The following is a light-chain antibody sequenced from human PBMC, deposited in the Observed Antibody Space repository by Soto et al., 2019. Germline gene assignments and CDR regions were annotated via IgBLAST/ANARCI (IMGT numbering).Light chain of an antibody. CDR3: QKYDSSPIT. CDR1: QFFSSRS. J-gene: IGKJ5*01. Sequence: VLTQSPGTLSLSPGESATLLCRDSQFFSSRSLAWYQQKPGQAPRLLIYGESTRATGIPDRFSGSGSGTDLNLIIRPLEPEDFAVYFCQKYDSSPITCGQGTRLEIK. CDR2: GES. V-gene: IGKV3-20*01.